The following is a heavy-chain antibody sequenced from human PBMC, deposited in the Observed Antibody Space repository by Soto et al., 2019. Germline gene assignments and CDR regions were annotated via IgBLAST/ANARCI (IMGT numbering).Heavy chain of an antibody. Sequence: XVSLRLSCAASGFTFSNCAMSWVRQAPGKGLEWVSVISGSSGTAYYADSVKGRFTISRDNSKNILYLQMNSLRADDTAVYYCAKDKKQAAGRPKDVDVWGQGTTVTVSS. D-gene: IGHD2-15*01. J-gene: IGHJ6*02. CDR3: AKDKKQAAGRPKDVDV. V-gene: IGHV3-23*01. CDR1: GFTFSNCA. CDR2: ISGSSGTA.